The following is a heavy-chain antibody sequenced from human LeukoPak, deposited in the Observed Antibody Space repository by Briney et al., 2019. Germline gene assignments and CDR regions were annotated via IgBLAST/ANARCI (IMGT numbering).Heavy chain of an antibody. D-gene: IGHD4-11*01. CDR1: GYTFTDYY. J-gene: IGHJ4*02. Sequence: VASVKVSCKTSGYTFTDYYIHWVRQAPGQGLEWMAWINPNSAETNSAQKSQGRVTMTGDTSISTAYMDLRRMTSDDTAVYYCARDRDYSNTERGFDYWGQGTLVTVSS. V-gene: IGHV1-2*02. CDR3: ARDRDYSNTERGFDY. CDR2: INPNSAET.